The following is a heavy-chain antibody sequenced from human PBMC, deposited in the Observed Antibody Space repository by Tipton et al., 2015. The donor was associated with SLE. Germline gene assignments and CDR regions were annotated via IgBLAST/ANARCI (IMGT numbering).Heavy chain of an antibody. CDR1: GGSIGSSRFY. D-gene: IGHD3-16*01. V-gene: IGHV4-39*02. J-gene: IGHJ3*02. Sequence: TLSLTCTVSGGSIGSSRFYWGWIRQPPGKGLEWIGTIHYNGNTLYNASLKSRGTISLDTPKNHFSLNLTSVTAADTAKYYCASWGFDIWGQGIMVTVSS. CDR3: ASWGFDI. CDR2: IHYNGNT.